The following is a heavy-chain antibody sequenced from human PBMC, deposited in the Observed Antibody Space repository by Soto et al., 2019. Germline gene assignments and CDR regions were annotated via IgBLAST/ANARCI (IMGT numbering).Heavy chain of an antibody. J-gene: IGHJ5*02. CDR3: ARGKGAYYYDSRRFDP. V-gene: IGHV4-34*01. CDR2: INHSGST. CDR1: GGSFSGYY. D-gene: IGHD3-22*01. Sequence: SETLSLTCAVYGGSFSGYYWSWIRQPPGNGLEWIGEINHSGSTNYNPSLKSRVTISVDTSKSQFSLKLSSVTAADTAVYYCARGKGAYYYDSRRFDPWGQGTLVTVSS.